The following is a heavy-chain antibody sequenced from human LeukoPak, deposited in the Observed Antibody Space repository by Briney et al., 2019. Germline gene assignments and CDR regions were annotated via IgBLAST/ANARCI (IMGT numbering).Heavy chain of an antibody. CDR3: ARGPTRAYYDFWSGYLMDV. CDR2: IGTAGDT. D-gene: IGHD3-3*01. J-gene: IGHJ6*02. Sequence: GGSLRLSCAASGFTFSSYDMHWVRQATGKGLEWVSAIGTAGDTYYPGSVKGRFTISRENAKNSLYLQMNSLRAEDTAVYYCARGPTRAYYDFWSGYLMDVWGQGTTVTVSS. V-gene: IGHV3-13*01. CDR1: GFTFSSYD.